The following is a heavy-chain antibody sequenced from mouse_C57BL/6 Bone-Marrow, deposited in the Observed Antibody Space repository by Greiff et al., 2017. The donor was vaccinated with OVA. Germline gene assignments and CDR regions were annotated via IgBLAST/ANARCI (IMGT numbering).Heavy chain of an antibody. V-gene: IGHV1-81*01. J-gene: IGHJ2*01. CDR3: AGDGD. CDR1: GYTFTSYG. D-gene: IGHD3-3*01. Sequence: QVQLQQSGAELARPGASVKLSCKASGYTFTSYGISWVKQRPGQGLEWIGEIYPRSGNTYYTEKFKGKATLTADKSSSTAYMKLRSLTSEDSAVYGCAGDGDWGQGTTVTVAS. CDR2: IYPRSGNT.